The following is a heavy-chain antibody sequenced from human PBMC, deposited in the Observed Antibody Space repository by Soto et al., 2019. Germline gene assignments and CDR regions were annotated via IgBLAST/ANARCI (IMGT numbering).Heavy chain of an antibody. CDR2: INPNSGGT. Sequence: QVQLVQSGAEVKKPGASVKVSCKASGYTFTGYYMHWVRQAPGQGLEWLGWINPNSGGTNYAQKFQGRVTMTRDTSISTAYMELSRLRSDDTAVYYCASEIGVAGIAVAGTLGYWGQGTLVTVSS. D-gene: IGHD6-19*01. J-gene: IGHJ4*02. V-gene: IGHV1-2*02. CDR3: ASEIGVAGIAVAGTLGY. CDR1: GYTFTGYY.